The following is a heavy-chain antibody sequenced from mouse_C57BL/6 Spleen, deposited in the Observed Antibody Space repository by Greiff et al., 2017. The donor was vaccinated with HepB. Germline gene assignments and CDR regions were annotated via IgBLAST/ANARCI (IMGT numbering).Heavy chain of an antibody. J-gene: IGHJ3*01. CDR3: ARDYGSSWFAY. V-gene: IGHV3-6*01. CDR1: GYSITSGYY. Sequence: EVQLVESGPGLVKPSQSLSLTCSVTGYSITSGYYWNWIRQFPGNKLEWMGYISYDGSNNYNPSLKNRISITRDTSKNQFFLKLNSVTTEDTATYYCARDYGSSWFAYWGQRTLVTVSA. D-gene: IGHD1-1*01. CDR2: ISYDGSN.